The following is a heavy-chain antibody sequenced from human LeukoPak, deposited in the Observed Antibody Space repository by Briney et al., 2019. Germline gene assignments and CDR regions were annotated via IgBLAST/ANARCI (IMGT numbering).Heavy chain of an antibody. CDR1: GFTFSSYG. V-gene: IGHV3-33*01. D-gene: IGHD5-12*01. CDR3: ARDGGWVYSGYGSGIDY. J-gene: IGHJ4*02. CDR2: IWYDGSNK. Sequence: HPGGSLRLSCAASGFTFSSYGMHWVRQAPGKGLEWVAVIWYDGSNKYYADSVKGRFTISRDNSKNTLYLQMNSLRAEDTAVYYCARDGGWVYSGYGSGIDYWGQGTLVTVSS.